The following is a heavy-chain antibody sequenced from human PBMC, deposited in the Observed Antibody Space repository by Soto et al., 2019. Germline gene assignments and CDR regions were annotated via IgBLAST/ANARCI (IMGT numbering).Heavy chain of an antibody. Sequence: HPGGSLRLSCAASGFTFSSYAMSWVRQAPGKGLEWVSAISGSGGSTYYADSVKGRFTISRDNSKNTLYLQMNSLRAEDTAVYYCAKDLDYGDYQFFDDWGPGTRVTVSS. J-gene: IGHJ4*02. CDR3: AKDLDYGDYQFFDD. CDR2: ISGSGGST. D-gene: IGHD4-17*01. V-gene: IGHV3-23*01. CDR1: GFTFSSYA.